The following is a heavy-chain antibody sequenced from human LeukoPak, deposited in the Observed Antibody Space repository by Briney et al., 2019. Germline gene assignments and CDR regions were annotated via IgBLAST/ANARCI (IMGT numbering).Heavy chain of an antibody. V-gene: IGHV1-2*02. CDR2: INPNSGDT. D-gene: IGHD1-7*01. Sequence: ASVKVSCTASGYTFTAYYVHWVRQAPGQRLEWMGWINPNSGDTSSSQKLQGRVTMTRDTSISTVYMELSRLRSDDTAVYYCARDYIDPGNYTPLGYWGQGTLVTVSS. J-gene: IGHJ4*02. CDR1: GYTFTAYY. CDR3: ARDYIDPGNYTPLGY.